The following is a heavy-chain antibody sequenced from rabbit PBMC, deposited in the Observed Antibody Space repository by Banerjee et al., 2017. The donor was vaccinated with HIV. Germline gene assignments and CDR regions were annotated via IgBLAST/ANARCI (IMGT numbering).Heavy chain of an antibody. CDR2: IYAGSSGST. D-gene: IGHD7-1*01. CDR1: GFSFSSSYW. CDR3: ARDPSYTGYAVYGYNL. Sequence: QSLEESGEDLVKPGASLTLTCTASGFSFSSSYWICWVRQAPGKGLEWIACIYAGSSGSTYYASWAKGRFTISKTSSTTVTLQMTSLTAADTATYFCARDPSYTGYAVYGYNLWGPGTLVTVS. V-gene: IGHV1S40*01. J-gene: IGHJ4*01.